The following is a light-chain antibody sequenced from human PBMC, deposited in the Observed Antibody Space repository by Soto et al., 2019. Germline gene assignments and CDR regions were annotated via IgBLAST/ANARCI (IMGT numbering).Light chain of an antibody. CDR3: SSYASSGTSV. CDR1: SSDVGGFQY. Sequence: QSALTQPASVSGSPGQSITISCTGTSSDVGGFQYVSWFQQQSGKAPKLMIYDVSDRPSGVSNRFSGSKSGNTASLTISGLQAEDEADYYCSSYASSGTSVFGTGTKVTVL. V-gene: IGLV2-14*01. CDR2: DVS. J-gene: IGLJ1*01.